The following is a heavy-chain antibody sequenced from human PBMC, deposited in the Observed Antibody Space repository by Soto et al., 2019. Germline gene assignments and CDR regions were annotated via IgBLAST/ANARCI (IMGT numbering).Heavy chain of an antibody. CDR1: GGSFSCFY. CDR3: ARADRTLVTSYGLDV. D-gene: IGHD2-21*02. V-gene: IGHV4-34*01. CDR2: INHSGTT. J-gene: IGHJ6*02. Sequence: SETLSLTCAVSGGSFSCFYWTWIRQPPGEGLEWIGEINHSGTTNFNPSLRSRLTISLDSSKKHFSLKLTSMTAADAAVYYCARADRTLVTSYGLDVWGQGTTVTVSS.